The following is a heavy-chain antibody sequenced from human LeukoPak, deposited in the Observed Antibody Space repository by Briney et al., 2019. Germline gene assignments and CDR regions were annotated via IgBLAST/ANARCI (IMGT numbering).Heavy chain of an antibody. J-gene: IGHJ5*02. Sequence: GGSLRLSCAASGFTFDDYAMHWVRQAPGKGLEWVSGISWNSGSIGYADSVKGRFTISRDNAKNSLYLQMNSLRAEDTALYYCAKEIAVAGFDPWGQGTLVTVSS. CDR3: AKEIAVAGFDP. CDR2: ISWNSGSI. CDR1: GFTFDDYA. V-gene: IGHV3-9*01. D-gene: IGHD6-19*01.